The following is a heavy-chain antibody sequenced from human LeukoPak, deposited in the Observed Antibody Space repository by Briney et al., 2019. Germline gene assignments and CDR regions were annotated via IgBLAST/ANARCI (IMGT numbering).Heavy chain of an antibody. CDR1: GYTFTSYY. CDR2: INPSGGST. CDR3: ARGYCSSTSCPYHYYYYMDV. J-gene: IGHJ6*03. Sequence: ASVKVSCKASGYTFTSYYMHWVRQAPGQGLEWMGIINPSGGSTTYAQKFQGRVTMTRDTSTSTVYMELSSLRSEDTAVYYCARGYCSSTSCPYHYYYYMDVWGKGTTVTVSS. V-gene: IGHV1-46*03. D-gene: IGHD2-2*01.